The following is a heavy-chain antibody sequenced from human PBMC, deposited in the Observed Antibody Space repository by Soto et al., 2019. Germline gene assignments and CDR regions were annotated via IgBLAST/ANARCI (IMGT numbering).Heavy chain of an antibody. CDR2: IRSKADGGTT. CDR1: GFTFSRAW. Sequence: EVQLVESGGGLVKPGGSLRLSCAASGFTFSRAWVNWVRLAPGKGLEWVGRIRSKADGGTTAYTAPVEGRFTVTRDDAKNTAYLQMNSLKTEDTAVYYCNTVSLHFWWGAFDIWGLGTMVTVSS. V-gene: IGHV3-15*07. J-gene: IGHJ3*02. D-gene: IGHD2-8*02. CDR3: NTVSLHFWWGAFDI.